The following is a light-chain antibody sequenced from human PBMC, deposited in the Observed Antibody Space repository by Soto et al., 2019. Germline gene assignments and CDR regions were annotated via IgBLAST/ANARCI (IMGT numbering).Light chain of an antibody. J-gene: IGKJ4*01. Sequence: DIQMTQSPSSLSASVGDRVTITCRASQGISNYLAWYQQKPGKVPELLIYAAFTLQSGVPSRFSGSGSGTEFSLTISGLQPEDVATYYCHKYNHAPTFGGGTKVEIK. CDR2: AAF. CDR1: QGISNY. V-gene: IGKV1-27*01. CDR3: HKYNHAPT.